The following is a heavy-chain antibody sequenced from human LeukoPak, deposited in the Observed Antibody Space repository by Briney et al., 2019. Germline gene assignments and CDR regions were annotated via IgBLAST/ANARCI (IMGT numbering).Heavy chain of an antibody. V-gene: IGHV3-30*04. D-gene: IGHD3-10*02. Sequence: GGSLRLSCAASGFTFSSHAMHWFRQAPGKGLEGVAVISYHGIDRYYADSVKGRFTISRDNSNSTLYLQMNSLGTEDTAVYFCARAVFDENLDYWGQGVLATVSS. CDR3: ARAVFDENLDY. J-gene: IGHJ4*02. CDR1: GFTFSSHA. CDR2: ISYHGIDR.